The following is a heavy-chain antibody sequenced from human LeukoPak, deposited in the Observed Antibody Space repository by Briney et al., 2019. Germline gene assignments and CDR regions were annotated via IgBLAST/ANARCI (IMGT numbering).Heavy chain of an antibody. J-gene: IGHJ6*02. V-gene: IGHV3-48*03. Sequence: GGSLRLSCAASGFTFSSYEMNWVRQAPGKGLEWVSYISSSGSTIYYADSVKGRFTISRGNAKNSLYLQMNSLRAEDTAVYYCAPLWFGESSYGMDVWGQGTTVTVSS. CDR3: APLWFGESSYGMDV. CDR2: ISSSGSTI. D-gene: IGHD3-10*01. CDR1: GFTFSSYE.